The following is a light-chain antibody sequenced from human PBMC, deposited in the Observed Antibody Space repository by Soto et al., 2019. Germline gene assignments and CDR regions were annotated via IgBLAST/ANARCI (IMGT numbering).Light chain of an antibody. CDR2: DTS. CDR3: SLFYGAPRV. V-gene: IGLV7-46*01. J-gene: IGLJ3*02. CDR1: TGAVTSGHS. Sequence: QAVVTQEPSLTVSSGGTVTLTCGSCTGAVTSGHSPYWIQQKPGQAPRTLIYDTSNKHSWTPARFSGSLLGGKAALTLSGAQPEDQADYYCSLFYGAPRVFGGGTKLTVL.